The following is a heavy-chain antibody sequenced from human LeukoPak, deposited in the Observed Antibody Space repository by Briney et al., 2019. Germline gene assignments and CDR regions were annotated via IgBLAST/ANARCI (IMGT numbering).Heavy chain of an antibody. D-gene: IGHD3-9*01. Sequence: GGSLRLSCSASGFTFSNYAMHWVRQAPGKGLEYVSVISSDGGSTYYADSVKGRFTISRDNSKNTLYLQMNSLRAEDTAVYYCAISPRYYDILTGYFDYWGQGTLVTVSS. V-gene: IGHV3-64*04. CDR3: AISPRYYDILTGYFDY. CDR2: ISSDGGST. CDR1: GFTFSNYA. J-gene: IGHJ4*02.